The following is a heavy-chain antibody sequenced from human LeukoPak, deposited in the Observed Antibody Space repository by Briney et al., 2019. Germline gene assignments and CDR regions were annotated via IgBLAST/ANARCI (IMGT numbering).Heavy chain of an antibody. V-gene: IGHV4-39*01. CDR3: ARHANAHVVPVPAAYRGWFDP. CDR1: GGSISSGGYY. Sequence: SETLSLTCTVSGGSISSGGYYWGWIRQPPGKGLEWIGTIYYSESTDYNPSLKSRVTISVDTSKKQFSLRLSSVTAADTAVYYCARHANAHVVPVPAAYRGWFDPWGQGTLVTVSS. J-gene: IGHJ5*02. CDR2: IYYSEST. D-gene: IGHD2-2*01.